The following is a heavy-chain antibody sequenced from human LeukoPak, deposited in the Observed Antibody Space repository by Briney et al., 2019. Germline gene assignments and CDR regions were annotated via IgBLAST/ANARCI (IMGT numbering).Heavy chain of an antibody. CDR1: GVTFSSYA. CDR2: ISYDGSNK. Sequence: GRSLRLSCAASGVTFSSYAMHWVRQAPGKGLEWVAVISYDGSNKYYADSVKGRFTISRDNSKNTLYLQMNSLRAEDTAVYYCARDPKFDYWGQGTLVTVSS. V-gene: IGHV3-30*04. J-gene: IGHJ4*02. CDR3: ARDPKFDY.